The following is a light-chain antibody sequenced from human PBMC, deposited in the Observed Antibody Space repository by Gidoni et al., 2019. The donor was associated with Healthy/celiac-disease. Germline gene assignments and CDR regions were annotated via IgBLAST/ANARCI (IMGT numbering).Light chain of an antibody. J-gene: IGLJ3*02. CDR2: GKS. V-gene: IGLV3-19*01. CDR1: SLRRYY. CDR3: NSRDSSGNLLWV. Sequence: SSELTQDPAVSVALGQTVRITCQGDSLRRYYASWYQQKPGQATVLVIYGKSNRPSGIPDRFSGSSSGNTASLTITGAQAEDEADYYCNSRDSSGNLLWVFGGGTNLTVL.